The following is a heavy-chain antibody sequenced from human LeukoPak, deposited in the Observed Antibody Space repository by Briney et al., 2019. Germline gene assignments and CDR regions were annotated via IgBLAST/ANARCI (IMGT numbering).Heavy chain of an antibody. V-gene: IGHV4-59*01. Sequence: SETLSLTCTVSGGSISSYYWTWIRQPPGKGLQWIGYVYYSGSTNYNPSLKSRVTISVDASKNQFSLKLSSVTAADTAVYYCARHCCSGPAKRVFDIWGQETMVTVSS. CDR1: GGSISSYY. D-gene: IGHD2-15*01. CDR3: ARHCCSGPAKRVFDI. CDR2: VYYSGST. J-gene: IGHJ3*02.